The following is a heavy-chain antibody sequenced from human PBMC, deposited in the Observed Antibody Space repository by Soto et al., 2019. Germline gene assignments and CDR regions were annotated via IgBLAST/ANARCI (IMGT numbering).Heavy chain of an antibody. CDR3: ARELPAAKGWFDA. J-gene: IGHJ5*02. V-gene: IGHV3-33*01. CDR1: GFTFSSYG. CDR2: LWFDGSKE. D-gene: IGHD2-2*01. Sequence: QVELVESGGGVVQPGGSLRLACAASGFTFSSYGMHWVRQAPGKGLEWVAVLWFDGSKEYYAASVEGLLTISRYNSKNIVDLEMNSPRNVDTAVSYCARELPAAKGWFDAWGQGTRVPVSS.